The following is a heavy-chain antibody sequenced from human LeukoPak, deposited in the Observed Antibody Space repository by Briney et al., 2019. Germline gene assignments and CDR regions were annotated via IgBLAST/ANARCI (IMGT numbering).Heavy chain of an antibody. CDR1: GFTFSTYY. J-gene: IGHJ4*02. V-gene: IGHV3-21*01. Sequence: PGGSLRLSCAASGFTFSTYYMNWVRQAPGKGLEWVSSISGSGTYKYYEDSVKGRFTISRDNAENSLYLQMNSLRVEDTAVYYCASRYCSGTSCYAFDYWGEGTLVTVSS. CDR2: ISGSGTYK. CDR3: ASRYCSGTSCYAFDY. D-gene: IGHD2-2*01.